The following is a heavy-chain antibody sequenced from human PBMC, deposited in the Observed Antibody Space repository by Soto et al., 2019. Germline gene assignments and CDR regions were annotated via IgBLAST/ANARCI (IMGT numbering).Heavy chain of an antibody. CDR2: IYYSGST. Sequence: SETLSLTCTASGGSISSGDYYWSWIRQPPGKGLEWIGYIYYSGSTYYNPSLKSRVTISVDTSKNQFSLKLSSVTAADMAVYYCASKYYYGSEEDYYYYGMDVWGQGTTVTVSS. J-gene: IGHJ6*02. CDR3: ASKYYYGSEEDYYYYGMDV. V-gene: IGHV4-30-4*01. D-gene: IGHD3-10*01. CDR1: GGSISSGDYY.